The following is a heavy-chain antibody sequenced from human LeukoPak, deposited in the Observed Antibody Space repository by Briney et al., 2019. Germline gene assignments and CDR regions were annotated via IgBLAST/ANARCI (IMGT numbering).Heavy chain of an antibody. Sequence: GGSLRLSCAASGFTFDDHGMSWVRQPPGKGLEWVSCISSSGSHIYSVDSVRGRFAISRDNAKNSLYLQMNSLRAEDTALYYCARGCFGELLFDHWGQGTLVTVPS. CDR1: GFTFDDHG. CDR3: ARGCFGELLFDH. CDR2: ISSSGSHI. V-gene: IGHV3-20*04. D-gene: IGHD3-10*01. J-gene: IGHJ4*02.